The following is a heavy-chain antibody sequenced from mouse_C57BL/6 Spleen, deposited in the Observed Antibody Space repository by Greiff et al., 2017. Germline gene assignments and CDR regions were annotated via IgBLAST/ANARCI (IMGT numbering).Heavy chain of an antibody. CDR3: ARHGSSSYAMDY. D-gene: IGHD1-1*01. CDR2: IYPGDGDT. CDR1: GYAFSSYW. Sequence: VQLQQSGAELVKPGASVKISCKASGYAFSSYWMNWVKQRPGKGLEWIGQIYPGDGDTNYNGKFKGKATLTADKSSSTASMQLSSLTSEDSAVYFCARHGSSSYAMDYWGQGTSVTVSS. J-gene: IGHJ4*01. V-gene: IGHV1-80*01.